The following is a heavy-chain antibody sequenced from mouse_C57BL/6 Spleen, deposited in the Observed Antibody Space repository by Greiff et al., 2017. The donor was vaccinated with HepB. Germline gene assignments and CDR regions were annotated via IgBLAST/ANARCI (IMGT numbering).Heavy chain of an antibody. CDR2: INPSSGYT. CDR3: ARSITTVVAKGFAY. D-gene: IGHD1-1*01. J-gene: IGHJ3*01. CDR1: GYTFTSYT. V-gene: IGHV1-4*01. Sequence: VKLMESGAELARPGASVKMSCKASGYTFTSYTMHWVKQRPGQGLEWIGYINPSSGYTKYNQKFKDKATLTADKSSSTAYMQLSSLTSEDSAVYYCARSITTVVAKGFAYWGQGTLVTVSA.